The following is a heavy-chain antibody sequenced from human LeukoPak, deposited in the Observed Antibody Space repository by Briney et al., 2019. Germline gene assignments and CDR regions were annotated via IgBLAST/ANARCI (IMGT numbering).Heavy chain of an antibody. D-gene: IGHD3-22*01. Sequence: QTGGSLRLSCAASGFTFSSYGTHWVRQAPGKGLEWVAVIWYDGSNKYYADSVKGRFTISRDNSKNTLYLQMNSLRAEDTAVYYCAKDYYDSSGYFDYWGQGTLVTVSS. CDR3: AKDYYDSSGYFDY. CDR2: IWYDGSNK. J-gene: IGHJ4*02. V-gene: IGHV3-33*06. CDR1: GFTFSSYG.